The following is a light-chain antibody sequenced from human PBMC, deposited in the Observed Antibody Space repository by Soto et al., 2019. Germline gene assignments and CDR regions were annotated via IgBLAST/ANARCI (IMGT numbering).Light chain of an antibody. V-gene: IGLV2-14*01. CDR3: SSFTSRSTQV. CDR1: SSDVGGYNY. CDR2: EVN. Sequence: QSALTQPASVSGSPGQSITISCTGTSSDVGGYNYVSLYQQHPGKAPKLMIYEVNNRPLVVSNPFSGSKSGNTAYLTISRLQAEDEGDYYCSSFTSRSTQVLGGGTKLTVL. J-gene: IGLJ3*02.